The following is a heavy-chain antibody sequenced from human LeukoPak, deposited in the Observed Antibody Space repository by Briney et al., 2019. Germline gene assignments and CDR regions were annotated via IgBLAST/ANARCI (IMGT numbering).Heavy chain of an antibody. J-gene: IGHJ6*02. D-gene: IGHD3-16*01. CDR3: AKDRGGDHYYYYGMDV. Sequence: GRSLRLSCEASGFIFSSYGMHWVRQAPGRGLEWVAFISYEATNKYYADSVKGRFTISRYNPKNTLYLQMNSRRAEDTAVYYCAKDRGGDHYYYYGMDVWGQGTTVTVSS. CDR1: GFIFSSYG. CDR2: ISYEATNK. V-gene: IGHV3-30*18.